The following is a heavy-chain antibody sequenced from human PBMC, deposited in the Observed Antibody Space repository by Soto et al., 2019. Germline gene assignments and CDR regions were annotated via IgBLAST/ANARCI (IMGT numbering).Heavy chain of an antibody. V-gene: IGHV4-39*01. CDR2: IYYSGST. CDR3: ARLRYSTSWFVGY. Sequence: QLQLQESGPGLVKPSETLSLTCTVSGDSITSSDFYWGWIRQPPGKGLEWIGTIYYSGSTYYNPSLKSRVTMSVDTSKNQFSLRLTSVTAADTAMYYCARLRYSTSWFVGYWGQGTLVTVSS. CDR1: GDSITSSDFY. J-gene: IGHJ4*02. D-gene: IGHD6-13*01.